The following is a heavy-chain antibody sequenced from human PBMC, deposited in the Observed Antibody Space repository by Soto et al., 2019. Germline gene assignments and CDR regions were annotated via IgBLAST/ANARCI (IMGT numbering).Heavy chain of an antibody. J-gene: IGHJ4*02. V-gene: IGHV3-7*04. CDR2: IKQDGSEK. D-gene: IGHD7-27*01. Sequence: PGGSLRLSCAASGFTFSFYWMSWVRQAPGKGLEWVANIKQDGSEKYYVDSVKGRFTISRDNAKNSLYLQMNSLRAEDTAVYYCARDPAWGGFDYWGQGTLVTVSS. CDR3: ARDPAWGGFDY. CDR1: GFTFSFYW.